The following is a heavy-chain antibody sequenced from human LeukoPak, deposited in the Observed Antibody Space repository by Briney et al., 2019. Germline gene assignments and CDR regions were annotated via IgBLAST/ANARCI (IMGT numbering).Heavy chain of an antibody. CDR3: ARDKGVTTDLIDAFDI. CDR1: GFTFSSNA. V-gene: IGHV3-7*01. J-gene: IGHJ3*02. D-gene: IGHD4-17*01. Sequence: PGGSLRLSRAASGFTFSSNAMSWVRQAPGKGLEWVANIKQDGSEKYYVDSVKGRFTISRDNAKNSLYLQMNSLRAEDTAVYYCARDKGVTTDLIDAFDIWGQGTMVTVSS. CDR2: IKQDGSEK.